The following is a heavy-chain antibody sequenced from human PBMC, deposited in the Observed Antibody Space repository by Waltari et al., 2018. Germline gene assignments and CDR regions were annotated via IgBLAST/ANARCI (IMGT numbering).Heavy chain of an antibody. D-gene: IGHD2-2*01. J-gene: IGHJ4*02. CDR2: ISYDGSKK. CDR3: ARDQDAGSYFDY. CDR1: GFTFSSYA. V-gene: IGHV3-30-3*01. Sequence: QVQLVESGGGVVQPGRSLRLSCAASGFTFSSYAMHWVRQAPGKGLEWVAVISYDGSKKYYADSVKGRFTISRDNSKNTLYLQMNSLRAEDTAVYYCARDQDAGSYFDYWGQGTLVTVSS.